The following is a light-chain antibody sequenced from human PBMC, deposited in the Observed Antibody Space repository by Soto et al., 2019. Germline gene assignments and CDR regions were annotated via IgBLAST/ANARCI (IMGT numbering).Light chain of an antibody. CDR3: SSFTSSTAYV. CDR2: EVS. Sequence: QSALTQPPSVSGSPGQSVTISCTGTSSDFGSYNRVSWYQQPPGTAPKLLIYEVSNRPSGVPDRFSGSKSGNTASLTISGLQAEDEADYYCSSFTSSTAYVFGTGTKLTVL. CDR1: SSDFGSYNR. V-gene: IGLV2-18*02. J-gene: IGLJ1*01.